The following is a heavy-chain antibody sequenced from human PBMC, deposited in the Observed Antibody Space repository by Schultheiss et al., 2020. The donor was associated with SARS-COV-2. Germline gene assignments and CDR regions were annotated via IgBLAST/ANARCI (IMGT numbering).Heavy chain of an antibody. CDR1: GFTFSNYW. CDR3: ARVSKAPMIGFHYYMDV. D-gene: IGHD3-16*01. V-gene: IGHV3-7*01. Sequence: GGSLRLSCAASGFTFSNYWMSWVRQSPGKGLEWVAKIKQDGSEKYYVDSVRGRFTISRDNAKNPLYLQMNSLRAKDTAVYYCARVSKAPMIGFHYYMDVWGKGSTVTVSS. J-gene: IGHJ6*03. CDR2: IKQDGSEK.